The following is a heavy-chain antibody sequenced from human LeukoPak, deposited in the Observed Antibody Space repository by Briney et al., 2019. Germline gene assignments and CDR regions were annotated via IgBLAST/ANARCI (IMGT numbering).Heavy chain of an antibody. Sequence: PGGSLRLSCAPSGFTFDEYVMMWVRQPPGKGLQWVAGINWNGGSTGYADSVKGRFTICRDNAKNSLYLQMNSLRAEDTALYYCAREGDYYYYYMDVWGKGTTVTVSS. CDR1: GFTFDEYV. CDR3: AREGDYYYYYMDV. V-gene: IGHV3-20*04. J-gene: IGHJ6*03. CDR2: INWNGGST.